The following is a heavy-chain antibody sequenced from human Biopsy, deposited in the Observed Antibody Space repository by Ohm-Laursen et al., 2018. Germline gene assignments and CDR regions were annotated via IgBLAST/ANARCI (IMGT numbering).Heavy chain of an antibody. J-gene: IGHJ2*01. CDR3: ARDRGYYSDRTVPGYFDL. Sequence: TLSLTCTVSGGSINSNFWTWIRQPPGKGLEWIGYIYYNGNTNYNPSLRSRVTISVDTSKNHFSLRLRSVTPADTAIYYCARDRGYYSDRTVPGYFDLWGRGTLVTVSS. D-gene: IGHD3-22*01. V-gene: IGHV4-59*01. CDR1: GGSINSNF. CDR2: IYYNGNT.